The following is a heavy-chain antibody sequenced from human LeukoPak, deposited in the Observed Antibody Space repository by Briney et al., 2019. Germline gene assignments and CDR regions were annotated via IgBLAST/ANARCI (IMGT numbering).Heavy chain of an antibody. V-gene: IGHV3-21*01. Sequence: GGSLRLSCAASGFTFSSYSMNWVRQAPGKGLEWVSSISSSSYIYYADSVKGRFTISRDNAKNSLYLQMNSLRAEDTAVYYCARDLYSSGWYQFDYWGQGTLVTVSS. CDR2: ISSSSYI. CDR3: ARDLYSSGWYQFDY. J-gene: IGHJ4*02. CDR1: GFTFSSYS. D-gene: IGHD6-19*01.